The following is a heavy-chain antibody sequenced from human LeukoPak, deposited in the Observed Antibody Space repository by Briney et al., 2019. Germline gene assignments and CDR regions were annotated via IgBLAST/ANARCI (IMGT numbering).Heavy chain of an antibody. J-gene: IGHJ4*02. CDR3: AREPSFGVVIM. V-gene: IGHV3-53*05. CDR1: GFTGKSEY. Sequence: IVPCSDSGFTGKSEYLSWVRKVKKKGLEWVSVIYSGGSTYYADSVKGRFTISRDNSKNTLYLQMNSLRAEDTAVYYCAREPSFGVVIMGGQGTLVTVSS. D-gene: IGHD3-3*01. CDR2: IYSGGST.